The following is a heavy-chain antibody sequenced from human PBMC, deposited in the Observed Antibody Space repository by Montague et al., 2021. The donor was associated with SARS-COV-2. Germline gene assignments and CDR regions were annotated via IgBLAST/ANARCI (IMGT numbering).Heavy chain of an antibody. CDR1: GGSISSSSYY. CDR2: IYYSGST. V-gene: IGHV4-39*07. Sequence: SETLSLTCTVSGGSISSSSYYWGWIRHPPGKGLECIGSIYYSGSTYYNPSLKSRVTISVDTSKNHFSLKLSSVTAADTAVYYCARTTWLRGYFDLWGRGTLVTVSS. D-gene: IGHD5-12*01. J-gene: IGHJ2*01. CDR3: ARTTWLRGYFDL.